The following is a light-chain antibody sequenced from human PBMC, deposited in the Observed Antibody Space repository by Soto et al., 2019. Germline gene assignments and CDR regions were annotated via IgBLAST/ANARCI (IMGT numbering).Light chain of an antibody. CDR3: QQSYSIPWT. Sequence: DIQMTQSPSSLSASVGDRVTITCRASQSISSYLNWYQQKPGKAPKLLIYAASSLASGVPSWFSGSGSGTDFILTISSLRPEDFATYYCQQSYSIPWTFGQGTEVESK. CDR1: QSISSY. CDR2: AAS. V-gene: IGKV1-39*01. J-gene: IGKJ1*01.